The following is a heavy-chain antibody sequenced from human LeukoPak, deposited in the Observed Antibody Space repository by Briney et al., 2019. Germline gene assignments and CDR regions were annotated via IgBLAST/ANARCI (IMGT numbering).Heavy chain of an antibody. V-gene: IGHV5-10-1*01. CDR1: GYTFTSVW. J-gene: IGHJ4*02. D-gene: IGHD3-10*01. CDR2: VDPSDSYT. CDR3: ARLSRGDYYGSGRHLDY. Sequence: RGEPLKISCKASGYTFTSVWIGGVGPVPGKGREWMGRVDPSDSYTDYSPSFQGHVTISCDKSISTAYLQWSSPQASDTAMYYCARLSRGDYYGSGRHLDYWGQGALVSVSS.